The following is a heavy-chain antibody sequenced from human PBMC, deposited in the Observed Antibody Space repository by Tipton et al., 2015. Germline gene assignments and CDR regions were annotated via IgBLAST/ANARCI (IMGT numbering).Heavy chain of an antibody. CDR2: ISFSDTT. CDR1: GDSINRYY. CDR3: ARDLEHGMDV. V-gene: IGHV4-59*01. J-gene: IGHJ6*02. Sequence: TLSLTCSVSGDSINRYYWSWIRQPPGKGLECIGYISFSDTTHYNPSLKSRITISLNTSKNQFSLKMSSVTAADTAVYFCARDLEHGMDVWGQGTTVTVSS.